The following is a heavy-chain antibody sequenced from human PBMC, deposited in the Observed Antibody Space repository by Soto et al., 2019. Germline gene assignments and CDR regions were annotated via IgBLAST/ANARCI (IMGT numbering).Heavy chain of an antibody. CDR2: ISSDGHHK. CDR3: ARALVVVVKQDSFDP. CDR1: GFTFSNYA. V-gene: IGHV3-30-3*01. J-gene: IGHJ5*02. Sequence: QVQLMESGGGVVQPGRSLRLSCAASGFTFSNYAMHWVRQPPGRGLEWVAVISSDGHHKYYADPVKGRFTISRDNSKDTLYLQMNSLRPEDTAVYFCARALVVVVKQDSFDPWGQGTLVTVSS. D-gene: IGHD3-22*01.